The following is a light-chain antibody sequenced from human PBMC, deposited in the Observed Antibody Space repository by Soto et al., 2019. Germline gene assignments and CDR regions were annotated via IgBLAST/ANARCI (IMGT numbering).Light chain of an antibody. Sequence: QSALTQPPSASGSPGQSVTISCTGTSSDVGGSDYVSWYQQDPGKAPKLIIYEVTKRPAGVPDRFSGSKSGNTASLTVSGLQADDESYYYCSSFARGDNPHVLFGGWTKVTVL. CDR1: SSDVGGSDY. J-gene: IGLJ2*01. CDR3: SSFARGDNPHVL. CDR2: EVT. V-gene: IGLV2-8*01.